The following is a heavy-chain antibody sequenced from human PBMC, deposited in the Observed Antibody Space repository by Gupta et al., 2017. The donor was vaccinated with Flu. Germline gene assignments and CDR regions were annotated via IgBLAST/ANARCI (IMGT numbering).Heavy chain of an antibody. V-gene: IGHV3-11*01. CDR3: ASLYGSGSGYYYYGMDV. Sequence: QVQLVESGGGLVKPGGSLRLSCAASGFTFSDYYMSWIRQAPGKGLGWVSYISSSGSTIYYADSVKGRFTISRDNAKNALYLQMNSLRAEYTAVYYCASLYGSGSGYYYYGMDVWGQGTTVTVSS. J-gene: IGHJ6*02. CDR1: GFTFSDYY. CDR2: ISSSGSTI. D-gene: IGHD3-10*01.